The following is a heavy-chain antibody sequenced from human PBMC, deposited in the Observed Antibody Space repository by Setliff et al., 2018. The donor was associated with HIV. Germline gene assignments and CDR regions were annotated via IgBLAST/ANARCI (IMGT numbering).Heavy chain of an antibody. CDR2: INSDGGRT. J-gene: IGHJ3*02. CDR1: GFTFSSYW. CDR3: ARPMEIGRHPVAGQRDAFDI. D-gene: IGHD6-19*01. Sequence: PGGSLRLSCTASGFTFSSYWMHWVRQAPGKGLVWVSSINSDGGRTTYADSVKGRLTISRDNAKNTLYLQMNSLRAEDTAVYYCARPMEIGRHPVAGQRDAFDIWGQGTMVTVSS. V-gene: IGHV3-74*03.